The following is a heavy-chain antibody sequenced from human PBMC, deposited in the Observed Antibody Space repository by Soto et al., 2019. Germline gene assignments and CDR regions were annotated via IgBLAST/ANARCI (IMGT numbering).Heavy chain of an antibody. J-gene: IGHJ4*02. D-gene: IGHD3-10*01. CDR1: GFTFSSYA. CDR2: ISGNGGNT. CDR3: AINILPYYYGTVY. Sequence: EVQLLESGGGLVQPGGSLRLSCLASGFTFSSYAMTWVRQAPGKGLEWVSLISGNGGNTYYADSVKGRFTISRDNSRSRVYLQMNSLRVEETAVYYCAINILPYYYGTVYWGQGTLVTVFS. V-gene: IGHV3-23*01.